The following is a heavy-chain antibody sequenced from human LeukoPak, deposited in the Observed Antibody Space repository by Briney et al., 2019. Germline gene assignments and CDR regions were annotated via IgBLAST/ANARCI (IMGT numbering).Heavy chain of an antibody. CDR2: IKQDGNEK. CDR3: ARVGFYASSRYYPDY. Sequence: GGSLRLSCAASGFSISSYWMTWVRQAPGKRLEWVANIKQDGNEKYYVDSVKGRFTISRDNAKNSLFLQMKTLRAEHTAVYYCARVGFYASSRYYPDYWGQGTLVSVSS. V-gene: IGHV3-7*01. D-gene: IGHD2-8*01. CDR1: GFSISSYW. J-gene: IGHJ4*02.